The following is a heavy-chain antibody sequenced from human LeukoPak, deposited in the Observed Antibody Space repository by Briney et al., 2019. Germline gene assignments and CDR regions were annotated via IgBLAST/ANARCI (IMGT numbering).Heavy chain of an antibody. CDR3: AKGGKWDVTPFDY. J-gene: IGHJ4*02. CDR2: ISGGGGST. D-gene: IGHD1-26*01. V-gene: IGHV3-23*01. Sequence: GWSLSLSCAASGFTFNAFGMHWVRQPPGKGREWVSTISGGGGSTYYADSVKGRFTISRDNSKNALYLQVNSLRAEDTAVYYCAKGGKWDVTPFDYWGQGTLVTVSS. CDR1: GFTFNAFG.